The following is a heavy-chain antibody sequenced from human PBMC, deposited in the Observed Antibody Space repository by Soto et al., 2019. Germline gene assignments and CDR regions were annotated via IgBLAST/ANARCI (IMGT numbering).Heavy chain of an antibody. J-gene: IGHJ4*02. V-gene: IGHV4-30-4*01. CDR1: GASISSGDYF. D-gene: IGHD5-12*01. CDR3: AREKGYISGPKNFDY. Sequence: PSETLSLTCTVSGASISSGDYFWSWIRQSTGKGLQWIGYIYDSGSAYYNPSIKSRVTMSVDTSKNQFSLKLSSVTAADTAVYYCAREKGYISGPKNFDYWGQGTLVTVSS. CDR2: IYDSGSA.